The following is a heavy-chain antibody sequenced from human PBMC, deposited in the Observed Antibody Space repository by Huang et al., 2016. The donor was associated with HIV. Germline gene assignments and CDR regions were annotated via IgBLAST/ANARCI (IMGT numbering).Heavy chain of an antibody. D-gene: IGHD6-19*01. V-gene: IGHV3-30*14. J-gene: IGHJ4*02. CDR2: RSFDGRNK. CDR1: GFTFRDHL. Sequence: QVQLVESGGGVVQPGRSLRLSCAVSGFTFRDHLIHWVRQAPGKGLEWVAGRSFDGRNKFYADLFRSRFTISRDNSKNILYLQLNSLTPADTSIYYCARDTTTVAGLDFWGQGALVTVSS. CDR3: ARDTTTVAGLDF.